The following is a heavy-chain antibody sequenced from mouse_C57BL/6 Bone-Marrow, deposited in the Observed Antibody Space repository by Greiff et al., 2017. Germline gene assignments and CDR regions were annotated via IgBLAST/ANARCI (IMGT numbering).Heavy chain of an antibody. CDR2: ISYDGSN. V-gene: IGHV3-6*01. Sequence: EVKLMESGPGLVKPSQSLSLTCSVTGYSITSGYYWNWIRQFPGNKLEWMGYISYDGSNNYNPSLKNRISITRDTSKHQFFLKLNSGTTEDTATYYSAIGGMDYWGQGTSVTVSS. J-gene: IGHJ4*01. CDR3: AIGGMDY. CDR1: GYSITSGYY.